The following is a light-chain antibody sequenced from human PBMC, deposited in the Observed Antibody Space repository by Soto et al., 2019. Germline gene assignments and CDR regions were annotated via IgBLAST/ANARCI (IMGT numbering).Light chain of an antibody. CDR3: QEYNTNFRT. CDR1: QNINRW. Sequence: DIQMTQSPSTLSASVGDRVTITCRARQNINRWLAWYQQKPGKAPKLLIYKASDLDSGVPSRFSGSGSGTDFTLTISSLQPDDFASYFCQEYNTNFRTFGQGTKVDNK. V-gene: IGKV1-5*03. J-gene: IGKJ1*01. CDR2: KAS.